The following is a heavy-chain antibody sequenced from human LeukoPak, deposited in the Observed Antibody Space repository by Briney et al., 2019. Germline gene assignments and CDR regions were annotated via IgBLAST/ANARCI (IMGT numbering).Heavy chain of an antibody. D-gene: IGHD6-19*01. CDR2: IYPGDSDT. Sequence: GESLKISCKVSGYTFSTYWIGWVRQMPGKSLEWMGIIYPGDSDTRYNPSFQGQVTISADKSINTAYLQWSSLKASATGIYYCARQKYSSGHDGFDVWGQGTMVTVSS. J-gene: IGHJ3*01. V-gene: IGHV5-51*01. CDR1: GYTFSTYW. CDR3: ARQKYSSGHDGFDV.